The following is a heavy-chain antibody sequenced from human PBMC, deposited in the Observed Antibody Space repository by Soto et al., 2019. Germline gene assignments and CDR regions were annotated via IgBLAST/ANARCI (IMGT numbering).Heavy chain of an antibody. CDR2: IPYDGSNQ. D-gene: IGHD4-17*01. CDR1: GFTFSNYA. V-gene: IGHV3-30-3*01. Sequence: QVQLVESGGGVVQPGRSLRLSCAASGFTFSNYAMHWVRQAPGKGLDWVAVIPYDGSNQYYADSVKGRFTISRDNSKNTVYLQMNSLRPDDTAVYYCARDDKVGDYADLWGQGTLVTVSS. CDR3: ARDDKVGDYADL. J-gene: IGHJ5*02.